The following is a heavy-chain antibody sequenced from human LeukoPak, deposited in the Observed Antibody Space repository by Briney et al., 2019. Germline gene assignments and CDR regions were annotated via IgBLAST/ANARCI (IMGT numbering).Heavy chain of an antibody. CDR1: GFTFSSYG. CDR2: IWYDGSNK. V-gene: IGHV3-33*06. CDR3: AKEADVDTAMAYFDY. J-gene: IGHJ4*02. D-gene: IGHD5-18*01. Sequence: GGSLRLSCAASGFTFSSYGMHWVRQAPGKGLEWVAVIWYDGSNKYYADSVQGRFTISRDNSKNTLYLQMISLRAEDTAVYYCAKEADVDTAMAYFDYWGQGTLVTVSS.